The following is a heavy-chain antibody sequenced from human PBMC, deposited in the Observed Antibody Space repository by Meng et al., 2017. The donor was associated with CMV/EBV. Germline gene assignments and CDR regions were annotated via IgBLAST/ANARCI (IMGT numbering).Heavy chain of an antibody. CDR1: GYTFTGYY. D-gene: IGHD3-3*01. V-gene: IGHV1-2*02. Sequence: VRLVQSGAEVQKPGASVKVSCKASGYTFTGYYMHWGRQAPGQGLEWMGWINPNSGGTNYAQKFQGRVTMTRDTSISTAYMELSRLRSDDTAVYYCARVARYYDFWSGYYKPWFDPWGQGTLVTVSS. CDR2: INPNSGGT. J-gene: IGHJ5*02. CDR3: ARVARYYDFWSGYYKPWFDP.